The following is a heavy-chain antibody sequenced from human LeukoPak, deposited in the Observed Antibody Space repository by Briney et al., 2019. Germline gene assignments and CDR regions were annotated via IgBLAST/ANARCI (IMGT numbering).Heavy chain of an antibody. D-gene: IGHD3-22*01. Sequence: ASVKVSCKASGYTFTGYYMHWVRQAPGQGLEWMGWINPNSGGTNYAQKFQGRVTMTRDTSISTAYMELSSLRSEDTAVYYCARDRDSSGYYYNFDYWGQGTLVTVSS. CDR3: ARDRDSSGYYYNFDY. J-gene: IGHJ4*02. CDR2: INPNSGGT. V-gene: IGHV1-2*02. CDR1: GYTFTGYY.